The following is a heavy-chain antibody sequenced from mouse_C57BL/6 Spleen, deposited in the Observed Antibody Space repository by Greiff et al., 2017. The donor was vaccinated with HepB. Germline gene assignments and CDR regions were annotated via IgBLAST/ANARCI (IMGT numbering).Heavy chain of an antibody. J-gene: IGHJ4*01. V-gene: IGHV1-72*01. CDR3: ARSDYYYGSSYVNYAMDY. CDR2: IDPNSGGT. D-gene: IGHD1-1*01. Sequence: QVQLQQPGAELVKPGASVKLSCKASGYTFTSYWMHWVKQRPGRGLEWIGRIDPNSGGTKYNEKFKSKATLTVDKPSSTAYMQLSSLTSEDSAVYYCARSDYYYGSSYVNYAMDYWGQGTSVTVSS. CDR1: GYTFTSYW.